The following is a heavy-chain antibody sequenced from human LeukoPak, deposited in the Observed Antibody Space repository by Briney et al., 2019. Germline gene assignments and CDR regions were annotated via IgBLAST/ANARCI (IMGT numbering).Heavy chain of an antibody. D-gene: IGHD6-6*01. CDR1: GGTFSSYA. V-gene: IGHV1-69*04. J-gene: IGHJ4*02. CDR2: IIPILGIA. CDR3: ARYYSSSHYFDY. Sequence: SVKVSCKASGGTFSSYATSWVRQAPGQGLEWMGRIIPILGIANYAQKFQGRVTITADKSTSTAYMELSSLRSEDTAVYYCARYYSSSHYFDYWGQGTLVTVSS.